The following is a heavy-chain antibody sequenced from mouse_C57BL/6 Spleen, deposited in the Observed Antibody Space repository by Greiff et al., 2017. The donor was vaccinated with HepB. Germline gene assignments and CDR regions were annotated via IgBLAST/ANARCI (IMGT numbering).Heavy chain of an antibody. CDR1: GFTFSDYG. D-gene: IGHD2-1*01. CDR2: ISSGSSTI. J-gene: IGHJ2*01. V-gene: IGHV5-17*01. Sequence: DVKLVESGGGLVKPGGSLKLSCAASGFTFSDYGMHWVRQAPEKGLEWVAYISSGSSTIYYADTVKGRFTISRDNAKNTLFLQMTSLRSEDTAMYYCARPKIYYGYFDYWGQGTTLTVAS. CDR3: ARPKIYYGYFDY.